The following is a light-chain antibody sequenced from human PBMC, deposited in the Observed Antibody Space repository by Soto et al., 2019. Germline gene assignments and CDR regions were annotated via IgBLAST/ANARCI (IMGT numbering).Light chain of an antibody. CDR3: SSYTSSSTVV. J-gene: IGLJ2*01. CDR2: DVS. Sequence: QSALTQPASVSGSPGQSITISCTGTSSDVGGYNYVSWYQQHPGKAPKLMIYDVSNRRSGVSNRFSVSKSVNTASLTISGRQAEDESYYYCSSYTSSSTVVFGGGTKLTGL. V-gene: IGLV2-14*01. CDR1: SSDVGGYNY.